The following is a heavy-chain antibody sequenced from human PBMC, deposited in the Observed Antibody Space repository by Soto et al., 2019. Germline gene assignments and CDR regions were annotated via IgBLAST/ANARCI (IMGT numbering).Heavy chain of an antibody. V-gene: IGHV3-33*01. CDR2: IWYDETKE. D-gene: IGHD2-2*01. CDR1: GFSFSTYG. J-gene: IGHJ6*02. CDR3: TRGPPSGYFSSTCAYGIDV. Sequence: PGGSLRLSCAASGFSFSTYGMHWVRQAPGVGLEWVALIWYDETKEYYADSVKGRFTIFRDNSRNTLYLQMNSLTAEDTAVYYCTRGPPSGYFSSTCAYGIDVWGQGTTVTVSS.